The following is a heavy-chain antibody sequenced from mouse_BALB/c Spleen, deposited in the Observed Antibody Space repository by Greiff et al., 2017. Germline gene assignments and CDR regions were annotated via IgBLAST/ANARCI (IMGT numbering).Heavy chain of an antibody. CDR3: ARRDWDGFDY. CDR1: GYTFTSYW. CDR2: INPSTGYT. V-gene: IGHV1-7*01. Sequence: QVQLQQSGAELAKPGASVKMSCKASGYTFTSYWMHWVKQRPGQGLEWIGYINPSTGYTEYNQKFKDKATLTVDKSSSTAYMQLSSLTSEDSAVYYCARRDWDGFDYWGQGTTLTVSS. D-gene: IGHD4-1*01. J-gene: IGHJ2*01.